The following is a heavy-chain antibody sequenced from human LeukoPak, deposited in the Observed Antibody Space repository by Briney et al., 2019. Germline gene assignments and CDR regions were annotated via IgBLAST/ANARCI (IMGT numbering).Heavy chain of an antibody. CDR1: GFPFSSYW. D-gene: IGHD2-15*01. Sequence: GGSLRLSCVASGFPFSSYWMTWVRQAPGKGLEWVANIKQDGSETYYVDSVKGRFTISRDNAKHSLYLQMNSLRAEDTAVYYCAREYCSGGSCYKGGIDYWGQGTLVTVSS. J-gene: IGHJ4*02. V-gene: IGHV3-7*03. CDR2: IKQDGSET. CDR3: AREYCSGGSCYKGGIDY.